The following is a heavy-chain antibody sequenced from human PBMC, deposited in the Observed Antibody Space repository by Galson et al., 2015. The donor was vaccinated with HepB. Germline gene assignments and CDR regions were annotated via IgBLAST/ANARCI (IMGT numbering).Heavy chain of an antibody. V-gene: IGHV3-30*04. J-gene: IGHJ6*02. CDR3: ARDLLPIPGYSYSFGGAYYYGMDV. CDR1: GFTFSSYA. CDR2: ISYDGSNK. D-gene: IGHD5-18*01. Sequence: SLRLSCAASGFTFSSYAMHWVRQAPGKGLEWVAVISYDGSNKYYADSVKGRFTISRDNSKNTLYLQMNSLRAEDTAVYYCARDLLPIPGYSYSFGGAYYYGMDVWGQGTTVTVSS.